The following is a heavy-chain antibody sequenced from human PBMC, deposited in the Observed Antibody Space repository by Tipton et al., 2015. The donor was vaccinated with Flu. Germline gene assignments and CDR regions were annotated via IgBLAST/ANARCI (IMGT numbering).Heavy chain of an antibody. V-gene: IGHV4-59*01. CDR2: IYYSGST. J-gene: IGHJ4*02. CDR3: ARDPSLGMPDYFDS. CDR1: GGSMTNNY. D-gene: IGHD2-2*01. Sequence: TLSLTCTVSGGSMTNNYWSWVRQPPGKGPEWIGYIYYSGSTDYNPSLKSRVTISLDTSKNQFSLRLNSITAADTAVYYCARDPSLGMPDYFDSWGQGILVTASS.